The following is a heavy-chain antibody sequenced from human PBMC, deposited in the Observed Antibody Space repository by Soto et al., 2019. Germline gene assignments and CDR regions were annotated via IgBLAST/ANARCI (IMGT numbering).Heavy chain of an antibody. CDR3: ARSEGYSSSWYRTSKYFDY. V-gene: IGHV1-18*01. CDR1: GYTFTSYG. D-gene: IGHD6-13*01. Sequence: ASVKVSCKASGYTFTSYGISWVRQAPGQGLEWMGWISAYNGNTNYAQKLQGRVTMTTDTSTSTAYMELRSLRSDDTAVYYCARSEGYSSSWYRTSKYFDYWGQGTLVTVSS. CDR2: ISAYNGNT. J-gene: IGHJ4*02.